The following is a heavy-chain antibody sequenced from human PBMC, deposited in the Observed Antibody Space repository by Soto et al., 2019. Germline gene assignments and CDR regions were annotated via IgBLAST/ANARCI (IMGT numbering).Heavy chain of an antibody. J-gene: IGHJ4*02. Sequence: TLSLTCTVSGGSISSYYWSWIRQPAGKGLEWIGRIYTSGSTNYNPSLKSRVTMSVDTSKNQFSLKLSSVTAADTAVYYCARSYDSSGYYRGAFDYWGQGTLVTVSS. D-gene: IGHD3-22*01. CDR2: IYTSGST. CDR1: GGSISSYY. V-gene: IGHV4-4*07. CDR3: ARSYDSSGYYRGAFDY.